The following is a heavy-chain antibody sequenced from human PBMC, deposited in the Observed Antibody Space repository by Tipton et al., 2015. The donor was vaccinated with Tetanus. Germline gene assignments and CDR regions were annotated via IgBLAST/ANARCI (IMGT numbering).Heavy chain of an antibody. CDR2: THHSGNT. J-gene: IGHJ3*02. Sequence: TLSLTCTVSGGSISGGDYVWNWIRQPPGKGLEWIGYTHHSGNTNYNPSLSGRVTTSVDTSKNQFSLKMSSVTAADTAVYYCARWGDASGSTNLYAFDIWGQGTMVSVSS. CDR1: GGSISGGDYV. CDR3: ARWGDASGSTNLYAFDI. D-gene: IGHD3-10*01. V-gene: IGHV4-61*08.